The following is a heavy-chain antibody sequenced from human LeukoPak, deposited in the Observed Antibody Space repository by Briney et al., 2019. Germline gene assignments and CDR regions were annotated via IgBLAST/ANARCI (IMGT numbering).Heavy chain of an antibody. Sequence: ASETLSLTCTVSGGSISSYYWSWIRQPPGKGLEWIGYIYYSGSTNYNPSLKSRVTISVDTSKNQFSLKLSSVTAADTAVYYCARINPAGFGYYYGMDVWGQGTTVTVSS. D-gene: IGHD3-3*01. J-gene: IGHJ6*02. CDR3: ARINPAGFGYYYGMDV. CDR1: GGSISSYY. V-gene: IGHV4-59*08. CDR2: IYYSGST.